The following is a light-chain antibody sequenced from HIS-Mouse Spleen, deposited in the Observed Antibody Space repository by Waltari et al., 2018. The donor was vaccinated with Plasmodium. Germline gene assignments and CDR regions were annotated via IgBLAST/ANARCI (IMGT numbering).Light chain of an antibody. CDR2: EGS. CDR1: SRDVGSYNL. Sequence: QSALTQPASVSGSPGQSIPIPCTGTSRDVGSYNLVSWYQQHPGKAPKLMIYEGSKRPVWVSNRFAGSKSGNTASLTISGLQAEDEADYYCCSYAGSSTWVFGGGTKLTVL. J-gene: IGLJ3*02. CDR3: CSYAGSSTWV. V-gene: IGLV2-23*01.